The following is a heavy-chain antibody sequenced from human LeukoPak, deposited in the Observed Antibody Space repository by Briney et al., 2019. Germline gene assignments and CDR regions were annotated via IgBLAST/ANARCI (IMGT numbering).Heavy chain of an antibody. CDR2: ISNSASYT. Sequence: PGASLRLSCAASGFTFNTYAMSWVRQAPGKGLEWVSGISNSASYTYYADSVRGRFTVSRDNSKNTLYLQMNSLRGKDTAIYYCAKDYSGVNWGQGTLVTVSS. J-gene: IGHJ4*02. CDR3: AKDYSGVN. CDR1: GFTFNTYA. V-gene: IGHV3-23*01. D-gene: IGHD2-15*01.